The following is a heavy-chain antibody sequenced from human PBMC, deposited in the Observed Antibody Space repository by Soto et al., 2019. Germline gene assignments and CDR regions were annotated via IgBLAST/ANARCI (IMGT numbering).Heavy chain of an antibody. V-gene: IGHV3-11*01. CDR1: GFTFSDYY. D-gene: IGHD6-6*01. CDR3: ARPHQFEYSSSSFAPQGYYYYYMDV. CDR2: ISSSGSTI. J-gene: IGHJ6*03. Sequence: GGSLRLSCAASGFTFSDYYMSWIRQAPGKGLEWVSYISSSGSTIYYADSVKGRFTISRDNAKNSLYLQMNSLRAEDTAVYYCARPHQFEYSSSSFAPQGYYYYYMDVWGKGTTVTVSS.